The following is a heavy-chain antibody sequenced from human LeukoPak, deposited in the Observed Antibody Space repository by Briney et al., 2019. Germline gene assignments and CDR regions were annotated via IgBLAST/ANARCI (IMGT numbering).Heavy chain of an antibody. V-gene: IGHV3-48*01. CDR2: ISSSSSTI. J-gene: IGHJ6*03. D-gene: IGHD2-15*01. CDR3: ARGYCSGGSCSHTPVDYYYYYYMDV. Sequence: PGGSLRLSCAASGFTFSSYGMSWVRQAPGKGLGWVSAISSSSSTIYYADSVKGRFTISGDNAKNSLYLQMNSLRAEDTAVYYCARGYCSGGSCSHTPVDYYYYYYMDVWGKGTTVTVSS. CDR1: GFTFSSYG.